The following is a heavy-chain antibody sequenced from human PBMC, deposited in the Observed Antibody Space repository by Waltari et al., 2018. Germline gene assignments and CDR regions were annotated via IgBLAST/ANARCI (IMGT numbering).Heavy chain of an antibody. Sequence: EVQLVQSGAEVIKPGESLKLSCKGSGYSFTSYWIVWVRQMPGKGLEWRGIIYPGDSDTRYGPSYQGQVTISADEAISTAYLQWSSLKASDTARYYCARHGGDSTASAGDYWGQGTLVTLSS. D-gene: IGHD2-21*02. CDR1: GYSFTSYW. CDR2: IYPGDSDT. V-gene: IGHV5-51*01. CDR3: ARHGGDSTASAGDY. J-gene: IGHJ4*02.